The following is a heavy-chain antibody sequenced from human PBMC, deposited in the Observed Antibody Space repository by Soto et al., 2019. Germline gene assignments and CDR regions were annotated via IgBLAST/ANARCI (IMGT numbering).Heavy chain of an antibody. CDR2: ISWNSGSI. Sequence: PGGSLRLSCAAYGFTFDDYAMHWVRQAPGKGLEWVSGISWNSGSIGYADSVKGRFTISRDNAKNSLYLQMNSLRAEDTALYYCAKLGSSSQYYYYYMDVWGKGTTVTVSS. CDR1: GFTFDDYA. CDR3: AKLGSSSQYYYYYMDV. J-gene: IGHJ6*03. D-gene: IGHD6-6*01. V-gene: IGHV3-9*01.